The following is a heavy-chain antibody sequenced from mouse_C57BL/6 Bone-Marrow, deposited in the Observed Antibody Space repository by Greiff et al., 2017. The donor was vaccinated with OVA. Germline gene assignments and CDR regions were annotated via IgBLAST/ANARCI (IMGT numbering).Heavy chain of an antibody. J-gene: IGHJ1*03. V-gene: IGHV5-16*01. CDR1: GFTFSDYY. Sequence: EVQVVESEGGLVQPGSSMKLSCTASGFTFSDYYMAWVRQVPEKGLEWVANINYDGSSTYYLAPLKSRFIISRDNAKNILYLQMSSLKSEDTTTYYCAREENWDWYFDVWGTGTAVTVSS. CDR3: AREENWDWYFDV. D-gene: IGHD4-1*01. CDR2: INYDGSST.